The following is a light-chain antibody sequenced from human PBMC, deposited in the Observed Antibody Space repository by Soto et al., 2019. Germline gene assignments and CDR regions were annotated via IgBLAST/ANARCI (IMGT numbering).Light chain of an antibody. J-gene: IGKJ4*01. CDR2: DAS. Sequence: DIQMTQSPSSLSASVGDRVTIACRASQSINIYLSWYQQEPGKAPKLLMYDASSLQSGVPSRFSGSGSGTHFTLTISSLQREDFATYYCQQNYRTPLTFSGGTKVEIK. CDR3: QQNYRTPLT. V-gene: IGKV1-39*01. CDR1: QSINIY.